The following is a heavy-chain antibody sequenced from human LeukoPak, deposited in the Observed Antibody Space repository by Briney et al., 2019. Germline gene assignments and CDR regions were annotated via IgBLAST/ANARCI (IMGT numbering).Heavy chain of an antibody. Sequence: GASVKVSCKASGYTFTGYYMHWVRQAPGQGLEWMGWINPNSGGTNYAQKFQGRVTMTRDTSTSTAYMELSRLRSDDTAVYYCARERIVVGNWFDPWGQGTLVTVSS. V-gene: IGHV1-2*02. D-gene: IGHD3-22*01. CDR2: INPNSGGT. CDR3: ARERIVVGNWFDP. CDR1: GYTFTGYY. J-gene: IGHJ5*02.